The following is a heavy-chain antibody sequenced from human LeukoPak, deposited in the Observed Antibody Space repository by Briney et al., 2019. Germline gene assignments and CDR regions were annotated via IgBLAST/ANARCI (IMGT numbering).Heavy chain of an antibody. D-gene: IGHD6-19*01. J-gene: IGHJ4*02. Sequence: ASVKVSCKASGYTFTGYYMHWVRQAPGQGLEWMGWINPNSGGTNYAQKFQGRVTMTRDTSISTAYMELSRLRSDDTAVYYYASARAVAETIFDYWGQGTLVTVSS. CDR2: INPNSGGT. V-gene: IGHV1-2*02. CDR1: GYTFTGYY. CDR3: ASARAVAETIFDY.